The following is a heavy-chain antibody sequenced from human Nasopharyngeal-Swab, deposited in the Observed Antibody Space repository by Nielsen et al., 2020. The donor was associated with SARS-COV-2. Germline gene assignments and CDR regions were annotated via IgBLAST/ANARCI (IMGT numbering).Heavy chain of an antibody. J-gene: IGHJ6*02. D-gene: IGHD3/OR15-3a*01. V-gene: IGHV3-21*04. Sequence: GESLKISCAASGFTFSSYSMNWVRQAPGKGLEWVSSISSSSSYIYYADSVKGRFTISRDNSKNTLYLQMNSLRAEDTAVYYCAKVDYPFYYGMDVWGQGTTVTVSS. CDR2: ISSSSSYI. CDR1: GFTFSSYS. CDR3: AKVDYPFYYGMDV.